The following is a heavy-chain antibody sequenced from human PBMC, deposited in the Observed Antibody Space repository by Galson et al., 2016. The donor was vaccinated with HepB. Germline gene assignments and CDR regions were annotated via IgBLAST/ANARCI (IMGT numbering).Heavy chain of an antibody. J-gene: IGHJ3*02. V-gene: IGHV3-23*01. Sequence: SLRLSCAASGFTFRSYGMRWVRQAPGKGLEWVSSINSSGTRSDYADSVKGRFTISRDNAKNSLYLQMNSLRDEDTAVYFCARATDVPSGYRGGIFDMWGQGTVVTISS. CDR1: GFTFRSYG. CDR3: ARATDVPSGYRGGIFDM. CDR2: INSSGTRS. D-gene: IGHD6-13*01.